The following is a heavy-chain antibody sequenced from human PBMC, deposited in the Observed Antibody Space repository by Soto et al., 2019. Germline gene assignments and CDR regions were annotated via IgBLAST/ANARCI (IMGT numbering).Heavy chain of an antibody. CDR3: ASGSHYSDRYYYYYYMYV. J-gene: IGHJ6*03. Sequence: QVQLQQWGAGLLKPSETLSLTCAVYGGSFSGYYWCWIRQPPGKGLEWIGEINHSGSTNYNPSLKSRGTISVDTSKNQFSLKLSSVTAADTAVYYWASGSHYSDRYYYYYYMYVWGKGTTVTVYS. D-gene: IGHD4-4*01. V-gene: IGHV4-34*01. CDR2: INHSGST. CDR1: GGSFSGYY.